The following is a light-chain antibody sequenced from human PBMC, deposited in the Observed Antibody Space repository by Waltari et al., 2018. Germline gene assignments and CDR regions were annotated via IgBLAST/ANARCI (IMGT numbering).Light chain of an antibody. CDR3: QQYQTFRT. Sequence: IQMTQSPSTLPASVGDRVTITCRASQIISTWSALYQHKPGQAPKLLIYDASTIQSGVPSRFSGSGSGTEFSLTISTLQPDDFATYYCQQYQTFRTFGRGTRVELK. CDR2: DAS. V-gene: IGKV1-5*01. J-gene: IGKJ1*01. CDR1: QIISTW.